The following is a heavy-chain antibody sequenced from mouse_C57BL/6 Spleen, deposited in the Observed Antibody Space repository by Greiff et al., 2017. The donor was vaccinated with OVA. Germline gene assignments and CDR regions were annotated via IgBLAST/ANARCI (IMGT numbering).Heavy chain of an antibody. J-gene: IGHJ3*01. CDR1: GFSLTSYG. CDR3: ARGDSSGSPFAY. D-gene: IGHD3-2*02. V-gene: IGHV2-2*01. Sequence: QVQLQQSGPGLVQPSQSLSITCTVSGFSLTSYGVHWVRQSPGKGLEWLGVIWSGGSTDYNAAFISRLSISKDNSKSQVFFKMNSLQADDTAIYYCARGDSSGSPFAYWGQGTLVTVSA. CDR2: IWSGGST.